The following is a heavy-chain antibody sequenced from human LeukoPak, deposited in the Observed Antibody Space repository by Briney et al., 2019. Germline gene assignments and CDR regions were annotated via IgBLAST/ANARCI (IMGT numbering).Heavy chain of an antibody. CDR1: GFTFSTYA. Sequence: PGGSLRLSCAASGFTFSTYAMHWVRQAPGKGLEWVAAISYDGSNKYYADSVKGRFTISRDNSKNTLYLQMNSLRAEDTAVFYCARDGADGDSLYYFDYWGQGTLVTVSS. CDR3: ARDGADGDSLYYFDY. J-gene: IGHJ4*02. CDR2: ISYDGSNK. D-gene: IGHD2-21*01. V-gene: IGHV3-30*04.